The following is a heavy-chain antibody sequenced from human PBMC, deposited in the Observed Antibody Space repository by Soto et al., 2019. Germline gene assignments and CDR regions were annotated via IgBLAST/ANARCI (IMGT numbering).Heavy chain of an antibody. V-gene: IGHV3-11*01. Sequence: PGGSLRLSCAASGFTFSDYYMSWIRQAPGKGLEWVSYISSSGSTIYYADSVKGRFTISRDNAKNSLYLQMNSLRAEDTAVYYCAREKLELESYYYGMDVWGQGTTVTVSS. D-gene: IGHD1-7*01. CDR1: GFTFSDYY. CDR3: AREKLELESYYYGMDV. J-gene: IGHJ6*02. CDR2: ISSSGSTI.